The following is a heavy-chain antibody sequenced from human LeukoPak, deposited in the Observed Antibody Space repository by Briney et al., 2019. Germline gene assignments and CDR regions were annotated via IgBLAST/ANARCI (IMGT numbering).Heavy chain of an antibody. D-gene: IGHD3-16*01. J-gene: IGHJ4*02. Sequence: GSLRLSCAASGFTFSSYAMHWVRQAPGKGLEWVAVISYDGSNKYYADSVKGRFTISRDNSKNTLYLQMNSLRAEDTAVYYCARDWGVDYWGQGTLVTVPS. V-gene: IGHV3-30*04. CDR2: ISYDGSNK. CDR1: GFTFSSYA. CDR3: ARDWGVDY.